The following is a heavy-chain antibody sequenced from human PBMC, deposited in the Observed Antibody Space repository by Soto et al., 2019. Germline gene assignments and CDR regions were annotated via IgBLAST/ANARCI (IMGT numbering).Heavy chain of an antibody. J-gene: IGHJ5*01. CDR3: ARGYGGGIGWFDS. D-gene: IGHD3-16*01. CDR1: GFTVSSNY. CDR2: IYSAGST. Sequence: EVQLVQSGGGLIQPGGSLRLSCAASGFTVSSNYMTWVRQAPGKGLEWVSVIYSAGSTYYADTVKGRFTISRDNSKNTLYLQMNSVRADDTAVYYCARGYGGGIGWFDSWGQGTLVTVSS. V-gene: IGHV3-53*01.